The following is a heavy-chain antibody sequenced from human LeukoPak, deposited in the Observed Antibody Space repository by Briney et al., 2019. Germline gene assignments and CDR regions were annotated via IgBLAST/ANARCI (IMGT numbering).Heavy chain of an antibody. CDR1: GGSISSSSYY. Sequence: SETLSLTCTVSGGSISSSSYYWGWIRQPPGKGLEWIGSIYYSGSTYYNPSLKSRVTISVDTSKNQSSLKLSSVTAADTAVYYCATYLTYYYDSSGFNWFDPWGQGTLVTVSS. CDR2: IYYSGST. V-gene: IGHV4-39*01. D-gene: IGHD3-22*01. CDR3: ATYLTYYYDSSGFNWFDP. J-gene: IGHJ5*02.